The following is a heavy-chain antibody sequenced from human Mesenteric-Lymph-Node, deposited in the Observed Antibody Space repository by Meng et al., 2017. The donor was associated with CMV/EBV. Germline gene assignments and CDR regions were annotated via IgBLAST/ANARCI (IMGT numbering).Heavy chain of an antibody. Sequence: GESLKISCAASGFTFDDYGMSWVRQAPGKGLEWVSGINWNGGSTGYADSVKGRFTISRDNAKNSLYMQMNILRAEDTAVYYCARERRDAFDIWGQGTMVTVSS. J-gene: IGHJ3*02. V-gene: IGHV3-20*04. CDR2: INWNGGST. CDR3: ARERRDAFDI. CDR1: GFTFDDYG.